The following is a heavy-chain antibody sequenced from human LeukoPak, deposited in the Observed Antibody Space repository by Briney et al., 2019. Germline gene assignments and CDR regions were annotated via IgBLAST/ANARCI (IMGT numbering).Heavy chain of an antibody. D-gene: IGHD6-19*01. CDR3: ASTSGWYEPIDY. Sequence: GGSLRLSCAASGSTFSSYGMHWVRQAPGKGLEWVAVIWYDGSNKYYADSVKGRFTISRDNSKNTLYLQMNSLRAEDTAVYYCASTSGWYEPIDYWGQGTLVTVSS. V-gene: IGHV3-33*01. J-gene: IGHJ4*02. CDR1: GSTFSSYG. CDR2: IWYDGSNK.